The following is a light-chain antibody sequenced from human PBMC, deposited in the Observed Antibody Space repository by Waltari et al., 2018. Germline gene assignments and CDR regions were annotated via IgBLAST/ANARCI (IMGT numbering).Light chain of an antibody. CDR1: SRDLGNYNF. CDR2: DVS. Sequence: QSALTQPASVSGSPGQSITISCTGTSRDLGNYNFVSWYQQPPGKAPKRIIYDVSNRPSGVSNRFSGSWSGNTASLTISGLQAEDEADYYCNSYTTGSTLTVIFGGGTKLTVL. CDR3: NSYTTGSTLTVI. J-gene: IGLJ2*01. V-gene: IGLV2-14*03.